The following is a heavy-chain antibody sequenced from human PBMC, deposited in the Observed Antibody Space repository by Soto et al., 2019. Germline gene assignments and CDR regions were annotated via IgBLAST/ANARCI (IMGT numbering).Heavy chain of an antibody. CDR2: INPSGGST. J-gene: IGHJ3*02. CDR3: AIPRITLIAFDI. Sequence: ASVKVSCKASGYTFTSYYMHWVRQAPGQGLEWMGIINPSGGSTSHAQKFQGRVTMTRDTSTSTVYMELSSLTSEDTAVYYCAIPRITLIAFDIWGQGTLVTVSS. CDR1: GYTFTSYY. D-gene: IGHD3-10*01. V-gene: IGHV1-46*01.